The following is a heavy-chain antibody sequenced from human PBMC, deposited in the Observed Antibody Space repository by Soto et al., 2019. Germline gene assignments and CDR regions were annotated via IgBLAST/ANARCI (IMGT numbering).Heavy chain of an antibody. CDR3: AKDQSGDYAREAFDI. CDR2: ISGSGRIT. D-gene: IGHD4-17*01. CDR1: GFTFSSYA. V-gene: IGHV3-23*01. J-gene: IGHJ3*02. Sequence: EVQLLESGGGLEQPGGSLRLSCAASGFTFSSYAMSWVRQAPGKGLEWVSGISGSGRITYYADSVKGRFTISRDNSKKTLYSQMHSLRAQDTDLYHWAKDQSGDYAREAFDIWGQGTMVTVSS.